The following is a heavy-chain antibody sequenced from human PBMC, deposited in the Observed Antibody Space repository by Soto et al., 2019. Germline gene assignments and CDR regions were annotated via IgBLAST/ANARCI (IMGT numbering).Heavy chain of an antibody. CDR3: ARGVWQPGDYYYGRAV. Sequence: QVQLVQSGAEVKKPGSSVKVSCKASGGTFSSYAISWVRQAPGQGLEWMGGIIPIFGTANYAQKFQGRVTITADETPSTAYTERSSLGSEDTAVYSGARGVWQPGDYYYGRAVWGQGTTVTVSS. J-gene: IGHJ6*02. D-gene: IGHD2-21*01. V-gene: IGHV1-69*12. CDR2: IIPIFGTA. CDR1: GGTFSSYA.